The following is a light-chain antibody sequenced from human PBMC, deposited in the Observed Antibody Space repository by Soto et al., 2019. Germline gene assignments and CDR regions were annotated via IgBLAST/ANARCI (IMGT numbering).Light chain of an antibody. V-gene: IGKV3-20*01. J-gene: IGKJ5*01. CDR1: QSVSSSY. CDR3: PQYGSSPPIT. Sequence: EIVLTQSPGTLTLPPGERATLSCRASQSVSSSYLAWYQQKHGQAPRLLIYGASSRATGIPDRFSVSGSGTDFTLTISRLEPDDFAVYYCPQYGSSPPITLGQGTRLEIK. CDR2: GAS.